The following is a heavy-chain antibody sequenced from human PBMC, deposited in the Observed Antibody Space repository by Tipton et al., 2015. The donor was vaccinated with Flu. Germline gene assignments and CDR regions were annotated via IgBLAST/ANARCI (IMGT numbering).Heavy chain of an antibody. Sequence: QLVQSGGEVRKPGESLKISCKGSGYSFSSSWIGWVRQMPGKGLEWMGVIYPGDPDTRYGPSFQGQVTISADTSISTAYLQWSSLEASDTAMYYCVRLYCSGGSCYSGYVYNYYNMDVWGQGTTVTVSS. J-gene: IGHJ6*02. CDR2: IYPGDPDT. CDR1: GYSFSSSW. CDR3: VRLYCSGGSCYSGYVYNYYNMDV. D-gene: IGHD2-15*01. V-gene: IGHV5-51*03.